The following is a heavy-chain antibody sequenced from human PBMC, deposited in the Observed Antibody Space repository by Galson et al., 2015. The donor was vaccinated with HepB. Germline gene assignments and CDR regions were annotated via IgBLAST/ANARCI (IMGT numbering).Heavy chain of an antibody. D-gene: IGHD5-18*01. Sequence: SETLSLTCTVSGGSISSYYWSWIRQPPGKGLEWIGYIYYSGSTNYNPSLKSRVTISVDTSKNQFSLKLSSVTAADTAVYYCARTARGYSYGYYYYYYMDVWGKGTTVTVSS. CDR2: IYYSGST. J-gene: IGHJ6*03. CDR1: GGSISSYY. CDR3: ARTARGYSYGYYYYYYMDV. V-gene: IGHV4-59*01.